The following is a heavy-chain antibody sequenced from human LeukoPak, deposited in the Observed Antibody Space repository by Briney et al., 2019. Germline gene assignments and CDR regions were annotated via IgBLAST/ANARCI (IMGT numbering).Heavy chain of an antibody. CDR3: AREYFDWLLYPDAFDI. Sequence: SETLSLTCTVSGGSISSYYWSWIRQPAGKGLEWIGRIYTSGSTNYNPSLKSRVTMSVDTSKNQFSLKLSSVTAADTAVYYCAREYFDWLLYPDAFDIWGQGTMVTVSS. CDR1: GGSISSYY. D-gene: IGHD3-9*01. J-gene: IGHJ3*02. V-gene: IGHV4-4*07. CDR2: IYTSGST.